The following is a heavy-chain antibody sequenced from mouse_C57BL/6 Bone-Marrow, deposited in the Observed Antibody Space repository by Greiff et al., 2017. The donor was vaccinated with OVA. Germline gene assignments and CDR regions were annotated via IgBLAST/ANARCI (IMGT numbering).Heavy chain of an antibody. J-gene: IGHJ4*01. Sequence: EVKLLESGGGLVKPGGSLTLSCAASGFTFSDYGMHWVRPAPEKGLEWVAYISSGSSTIYYADTVKGRFTISRDNAKNTLFLQMTSLRSEDTAMYYCATGDYYGSSYDYAMDYWGQGTSVTVSS. V-gene: IGHV5-17*01. CDR3: ATGDYYGSSYDYAMDY. CDR2: ISSGSSTI. D-gene: IGHD1-1*01. CDR1: GFTFSDYG.